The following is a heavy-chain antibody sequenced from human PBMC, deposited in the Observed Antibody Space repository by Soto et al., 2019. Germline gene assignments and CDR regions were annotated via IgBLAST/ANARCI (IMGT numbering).Heavy chain of an antibody. CDR1: GYTLTELS. J-gene: IGHJ5*02. CDR3: ARDFHCSGGRCYDCFDP. D-gene: IGHD2-15*01. V-gene: IGHV1-24*01. Sequence: GASVKVSCKVSGYTLTELSMHWVRQAPGKGLEWMGGFDPEDGETIYAQKFQGRVTMTEDTSTDTAYMELRSLRSDDTAVYYCARDFHCSGGRCYDCFDPWGQGTLVTVSS. CDR2: FDPEDGET.